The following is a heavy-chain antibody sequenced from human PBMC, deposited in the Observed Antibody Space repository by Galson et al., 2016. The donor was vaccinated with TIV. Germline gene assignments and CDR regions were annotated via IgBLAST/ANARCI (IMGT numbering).Heavy chain of an antibody. J-gene: IGHJ6*02. CDR1: GYTFSYYG. CDR3: ARDRGSMTMILVVDYYYGMDV. CDR2: ISGHTGNT. Sequence: SVKVPCKASGYTFSYYGISWVRRAPGQGLEWMGWISGHTGNTDYARKFQGRLVMTTDTSTGTAFMEVRNLTSDDTAVYYCARDRGSMTMILVVDYYYGMDVWGQGTTVTVSS. V-gene: IGHV1-18*04. D-gene: IGHD3-22*01.